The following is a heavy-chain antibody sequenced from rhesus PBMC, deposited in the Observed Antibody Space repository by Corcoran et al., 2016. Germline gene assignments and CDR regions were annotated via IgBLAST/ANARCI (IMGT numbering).Heavy chain of an antibody. J-gene: IGHJ4*01. D-gene: IGHD5-24*01. CDR3: VRYGRPGQNGYSLEH. Sequence: QVQLQESGPGLVKPSETLSLTCAVSGGSFSDYWWTWIRQSPVKGLAWIGEINGNRGDTKYDASLKTRVTISKDASKKQLSLKLTSVTAADTAVYYCVRYGRPGQNGYSLEHWGRGVLVTVSS. CDR1: GGSFSDYW. V-gene: IGHV4-80*01. CDR2: INGNRGDT.